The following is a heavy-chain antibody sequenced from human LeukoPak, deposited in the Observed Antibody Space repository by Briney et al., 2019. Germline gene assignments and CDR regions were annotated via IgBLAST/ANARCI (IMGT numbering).Heavy chain of an antibody. CDR1: GGSFSDYY. D-gene: IGHD6-6*01. Sequence: SETLSLTCAVYGGSFSDYYWSWIRQPPGKGLEWIGEINHSGSTNYNPSLKSRVTISVDTSKNQFSLKLSSVTAADTAVYYCARLSYSSSRRNLVVFRPNFDPWGQGTLVTVSS. CDR3: ARLSYSSSRRNLVVFRPNFDP. CDR2: INHSGST. V-gene: IGHV4-34*01. J-gene: IGHJ5*02.